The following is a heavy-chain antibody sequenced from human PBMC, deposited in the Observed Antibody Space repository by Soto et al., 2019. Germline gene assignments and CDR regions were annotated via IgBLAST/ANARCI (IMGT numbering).Heavy chain of an antibody. D-gene: IGHD2-15*01. Sequence: SVKVSCKASGGTFDNYAVSWVRQAPGQGLEWMGGIIPMFETVNYAQRFQGRLTIAADESTSTAYMELTSLTSADTAIYFCARGLRTRNYGVDGWGQGTTVTVSS. CDR2: IIPMFETV. CDR3: ARGLRTRNYGVDG. J-gene: IGHJ6*02. CDR1: GGTFDNYA. V-gene: IGHV1-69*13.